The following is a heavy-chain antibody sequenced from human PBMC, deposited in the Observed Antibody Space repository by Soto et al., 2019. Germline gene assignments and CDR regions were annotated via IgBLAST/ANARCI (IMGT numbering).Heavy chain of an antibody. CDR1: GYTFTGYY. CDR2: INPNSGGT. V-gene: IGHV1-2*04. D-gene: IGHD3-3*01. Sequence: ASVKVSCKASGYTFTGYYMHWVRQAPGQGLEWMGWINPNSGGTNYAQKFQGWVTMTRDTSISTAYMELSRLRSDDTAVYYCARGAATTIFGVVIPTYDYSYMAVSGKGTTVTVTS. CDR3: ARGAATTIFGVVIPTYDYSYMAV. J-gene: IGHJ6*03.